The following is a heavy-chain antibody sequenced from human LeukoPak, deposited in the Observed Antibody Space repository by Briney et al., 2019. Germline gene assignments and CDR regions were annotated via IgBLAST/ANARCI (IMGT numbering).Heavy chain of an antibody. D-gene: IGHD3-3*01. Sequence: ASVKVSCKASGYTFTGYYMHWVRQAPGQGLEWMGWINPNSGGTNYAQKFQGRVTMTRDTSISTAYMELSRLRSDDTAVYYCARGLPSSYDFWSGPFDYWGQGTLVTVSS. CDR2: INPNSGGT. J-gene: IGHJ4*02. CDR1: GYTFTGYY. CDR3: ARGLPSSYDFWSGPFDY. V-gene: IGHV1-2*02.